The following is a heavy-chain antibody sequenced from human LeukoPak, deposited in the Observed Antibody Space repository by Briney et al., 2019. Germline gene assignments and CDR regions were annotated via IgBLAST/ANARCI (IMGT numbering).Heavy chain of an antibody. Sequence: PGGSLRLSCAASGFIFSSYAMSWVRQAPGKGLEWVSGISDSGGKTDSADSVKGRFTISRDNSKGKVYLQMNRLRAEDTAVYYCVDRAGGFRHFDYWGQGTLDTVSS. CDR1: GFIFSSYA. J-gene: IGHJ4*02. CDR3: VDRAGGFRHFDY. V-gene: IGHV3-23*01. CDR2: ISDSGGKT. D-gene: IGHD3-10*01.